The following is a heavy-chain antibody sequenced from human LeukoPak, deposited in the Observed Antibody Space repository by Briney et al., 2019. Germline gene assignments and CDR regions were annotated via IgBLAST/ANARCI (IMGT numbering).Heavy chain of an antibody. CDR1: GVSIGNGASY. CDR2: IYQSGGT. Sequence: SETLSLTCTVSGVSIGNGASYWSWIRQPPGKGLEWIGYIYQSGGTFYSPSLKSRISISLDRSKNQFSLKLSSVTAADTAVYYCARANDLWGRVSRAFDIWGQGTMVTVSS. D-gene: IGHD1-1*01. J-gene: IGHJ3*02. CDR3: ARANDLWGRVSRAFDI. V-gene: IGHV4-30-2*01.